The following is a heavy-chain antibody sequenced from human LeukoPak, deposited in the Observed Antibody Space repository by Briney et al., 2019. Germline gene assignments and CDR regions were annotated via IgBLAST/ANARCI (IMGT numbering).Heavy chain of an antibody. D-gene: IGHD3-22*01. CDR1: GYTFTGYY. J-gene: IGHJ4*02. Sequence: EASVKVSCKASGYTFTGYYMHWVRQAPGQGLEWMGRINPNSGGTNYAQKFQGRVTMTRDTSISTAYMELSRLRSDDTAVYYCARGYYYDRSGYFGIFDYWGKGTLVTVSS. CDR3: ARGYYYDRSGYFGIFDY. V-gene: IGHV1-2*06. CDR2: INPNSGGT.